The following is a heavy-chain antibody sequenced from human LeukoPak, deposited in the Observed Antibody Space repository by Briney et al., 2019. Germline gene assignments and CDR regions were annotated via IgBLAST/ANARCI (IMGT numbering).Heavy chain of an antibody. D-gene: IGHD1-14*01. V-gene: IGHV4-39*01. CDR2: ISYSVSA. CDR3: VRHEHNPQFDP. CDR1: GGSISSPNYY. J-gene: IGHJ5*02. Sequence: SETLSLTCTVSGGSISSPNYYWAWVRQPPGKGQEWIGSISYSVSAHYYPSLNSRVTISIDTSKNQFSLKLSPVTAADTAVYYCVRHEHNPQFDPWGQGTLVTVSS.